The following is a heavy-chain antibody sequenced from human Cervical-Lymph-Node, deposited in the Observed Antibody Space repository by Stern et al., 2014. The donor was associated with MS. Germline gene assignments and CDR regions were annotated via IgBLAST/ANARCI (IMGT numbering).Heavy chain of an antibody. D-gene: IGHD5-24*01. CDR3: AREGAKISHGFQH. Sequence: QLQLQESGPGLVKPSETLSLTCTVSGGSISSYYWSWIRQPPGKGLEWIGHIYYSGSTHYNPSLKSRVTISGDPSKNTCYLKLSSVTAADTAVYYCAREGAKISHGFQHWGQGTLVTVSS. V-gene: IGHV4-59*01. J-gene: IGHJ1*01. CDR2: IYYSGST. CDR1: GGSISSYY.